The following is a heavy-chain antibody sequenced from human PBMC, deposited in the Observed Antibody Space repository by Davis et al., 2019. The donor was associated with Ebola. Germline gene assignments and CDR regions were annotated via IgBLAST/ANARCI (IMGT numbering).Heavy chain of an antibody. J-gene: IGHJ4*02. CDR2: ISPQNGNR. Sequence: AASVKVSCKASGYTFTNNGIMWVRQAPGQGLEWMGWISPQNGNRKYAQKLQGRVTMTTDTSTSTAYMELRSLRSDDTAVYYCARDIYCSGGSCYSVGVDYWGQGTLVTVSS. V-gene: IGHV1-18*01. CDR1: GYTFTNNG. CDR3: ARDIYCSGGSCYSVGVDY. D-gene: IGHD2-15*01.